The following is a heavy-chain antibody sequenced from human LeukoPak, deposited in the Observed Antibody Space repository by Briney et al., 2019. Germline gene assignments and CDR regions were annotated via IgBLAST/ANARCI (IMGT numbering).Heavy chain of an antibody. CDR1: AFTFSSAW. J-gene: IGHJ4*02. D-gene: IGHD3-9*01. Sequence: GGSLRLSCAASAFTFSSAWISWVRQAPGQGLEWGGRIKSKTDGGTTDYAAPVKGRFTISRDDSKNTLYLQMNSLKTEDTALYYCTTTLGYFDWLFDFDYWGQGTLVTVSS. V-gene: IGHV3-15*01. CDR2: IKSKTDGGTT. CDR3: TTTLGYFDWLFDFDY.